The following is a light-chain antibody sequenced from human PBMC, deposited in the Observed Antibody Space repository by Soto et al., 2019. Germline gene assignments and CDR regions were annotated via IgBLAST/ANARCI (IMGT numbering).Light chain of an antibody. J-gene: IGKJ3*01. Sequence: ETVMTQSPATLSVSPGERATLSCRASQSVSSKLAWYQQKVGQSPRLLIHGASTRATGVPARFSGSGSGTEFTLTISSLQSEDFAVYYCQQYNSLPFTFGPGTKVDIK. CDR3: QQYNSLPFT. V-gene: IGKV3-15*01. CDR1: QSVSSK. CDR2: GAS.